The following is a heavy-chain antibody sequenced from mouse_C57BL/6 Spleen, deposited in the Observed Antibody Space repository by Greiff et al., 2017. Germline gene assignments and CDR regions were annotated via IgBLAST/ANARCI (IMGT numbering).Heavy chain of an antibody. CDR1: GFTFSSYG. V-gene: IGHV5-6*02. Sequence: EVMLVESGGDLVKPGGSLKLSCAASGFTFSSYGMSWVRQTPDKRLEWVATISSGGSYTYYPDSVKGRFTISRDNAKNTLYLQMSSLKSEDTAMYYCARQGTAQATNYAMDYWGQGTSVTVSS. CDR3: ARQGTAQATNYAMDY. D-gene: IGHD3-2*02. J-gene: IGHJ4*01. CDR2: ISSGGSYT.